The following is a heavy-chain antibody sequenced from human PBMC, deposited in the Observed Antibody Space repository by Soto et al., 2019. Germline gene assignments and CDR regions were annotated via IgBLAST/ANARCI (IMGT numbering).Heavy chain of an antibody. CDR2: IYYSGST. Sequence: SETLSLTCTVSGGSISSSSYYWGWIRQPPGKGLEWIGSIYYSGSTYYNPSLKSRVTMSVDKPKNQFSLNLTSVTAADTAVYYCARVISSRDEYFDYWGQGTVVTV. J-gene: IGHJ4*02. CDR3: ARVISSRDEYFDY. D-gene: IGHD2-2*01. CDR1: GGSISSSSYY. V-gene: IGHV4-39*07.